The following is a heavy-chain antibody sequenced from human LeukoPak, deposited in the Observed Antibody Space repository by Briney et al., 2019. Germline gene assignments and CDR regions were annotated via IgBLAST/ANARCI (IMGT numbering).Heavy chain of an antibody. Sequence: ASVKVSCKASGYTFTSYGISWVRQAPGQGLEWMGWISAYNGNTNYAQKLQGRVTMTTDTSTSTAYMELRSLRSDDTAVYYCAKLPSIPQRDANDYWGQGTLVTVSS. CDR1: GYTFTSYG. CDR3: AKLPSIPQRDANDY. J-gene: IGHJ4*02. D-gene: IGHD6-6*01. V-gene: IGHV1-18*01. CDR2: ISAYNGNT.